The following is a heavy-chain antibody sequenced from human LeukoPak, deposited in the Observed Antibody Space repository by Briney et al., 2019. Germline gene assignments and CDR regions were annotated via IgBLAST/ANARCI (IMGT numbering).Heavy chain of an antibody. CDR2: INPNSGGT. Sequence: ASVKVSCKASGYTFTGYYMHWVRQAPGQGLEWMGWINPNSGGTNYAQKFQGWVTMTRDTSISTAYMELSRLRSDDTAVYYCARDLSGSGNGMDVWGQGTTVTVSS. CDR3: ARDLSGSGNGMDV. J-gene: IGHJ6*02. CDR1: GYTFTGYY. V-gene: IGHV1-2*04. D-gene: IGHD6-25*01.